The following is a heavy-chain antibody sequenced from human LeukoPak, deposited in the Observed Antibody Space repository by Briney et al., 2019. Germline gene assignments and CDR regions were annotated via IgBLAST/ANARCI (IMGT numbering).Heavy chain of an antibody. J-gene: IGHJ4*02. CDR2: ISGSGGST. CDR3: AKVRGNTWPYYFDY. V-gene: IGHV3-23*01. CDR1: GFTSSSYA. D-gene: IGHD3-16*01. Sequence: GGSLRLSCAASGFTSSSYAMSWVRQAPGKGLEWVSAISGSGGSTYYADSVKGRFTISRDNSKNALYLQMNSLRAEDTAVYYCAKVRGNTWPYYFDYWGQGTLVTVSS.